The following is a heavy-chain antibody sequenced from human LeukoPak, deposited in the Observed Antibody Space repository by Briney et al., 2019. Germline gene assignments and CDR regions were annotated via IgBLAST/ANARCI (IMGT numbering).Heavy chain of an antibody. CDR2: IYTSGST. CDR1: GGSISSYY. J-gene: IGHJ6*03. CDR3: ARGQRGSYYYYYTDV. V-gene: IGHV4-4*07. Sequence: SETLSLTCTVSGGSISSYYWRWIRQPAGKGLEWIGRIYTSGSTNYNPSLKSRVTMSVDTSKNQFSLKLSSVTAADTAVYYCARGQRGSYYYYYTDVWGKGTTVTVSS.